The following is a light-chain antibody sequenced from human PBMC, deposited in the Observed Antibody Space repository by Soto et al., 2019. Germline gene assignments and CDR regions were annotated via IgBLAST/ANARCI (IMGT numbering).Light chain of an antibody. Sequence: DIQMTQSPSTLSASVGDRVTITCRASQSISNRLAWYQQKPGKAPKVLIYDASSLEGGVPSRFSGTGSGTEFTLTISSLQPEDFATYYCQQLNSYPRTFGQGTKV. CDR2: DAS. CDR3: QQLNSYPRT. V-gene: IGKV1-5*01. J-gene: IGKJ1*01. CDR1: QSISNR.